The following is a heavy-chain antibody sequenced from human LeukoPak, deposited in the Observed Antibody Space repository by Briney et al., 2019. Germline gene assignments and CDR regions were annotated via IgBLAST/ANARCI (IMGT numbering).Heavy chain of an antibody. D-gene: IGHD3-10*01. CDR1: GFDFSNYW. CDR3: ARGGARYYYIDV. Sequence: GGSLRLSCAASGFDFSNYWMSWVRQAPGKGLEWVANIKQDGSEKVHVDSVKDRFTISRDNAKNSLYLHMNSLRVEDTAVYYCARGGARYYYIDVWGKGTTVTVSS. J-gene: IGHJ6*03. CDR2: IKQDGSEK. V-gene: IGHV3-7*01.